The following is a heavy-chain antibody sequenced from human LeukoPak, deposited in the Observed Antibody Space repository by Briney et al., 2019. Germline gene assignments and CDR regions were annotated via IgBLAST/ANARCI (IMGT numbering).Heavy chain of an antibody. CDR3: ARGFRSTADY. CDR2: IYQSGST. J-gene: IGHJ4*02. D-gene: IGHD2-2*01. V-gene: IGHV4-31*03. Sequence: SETLSLTCTVSGGSFSSGGYYWIWIRQHPGKGLEWIGYIYQSGSTYYNPSLKSRVTISVDTSKNQFSLKLSSVTAADTAVYYCARGFRSTADYWGQGTLVTVSS. CDR1: GGSFSSGGYY.